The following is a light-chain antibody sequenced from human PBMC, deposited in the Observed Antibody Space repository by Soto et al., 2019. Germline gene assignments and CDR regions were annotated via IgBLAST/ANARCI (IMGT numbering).Light chain of an antibody. CDR1: QSVSSIY. J-gene: IGKJ1*01. CDR3: QQYGSSPAWT. V-gene: IGKV3-20*01. CDR2: GAS. Sequence: IVLTQSPGPLSLSPGERATLSCRASQSVSSIYLAWYQQKPGQAPRLLIYGASSRATGIPDRFSGSGSGTDFTLTISRLEPEDFAVYYCQQYGSSPAWTFGQGTKVDIK.